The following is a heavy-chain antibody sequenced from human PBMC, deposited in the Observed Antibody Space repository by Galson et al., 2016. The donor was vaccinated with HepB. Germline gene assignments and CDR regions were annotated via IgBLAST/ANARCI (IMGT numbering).Heavy chain of an antibody. J-gene: IGHJ4*02. CDR2: ISSGAYKT. Sequence: SLRLSCAASGFTLSPYAMSWVRQALGQGLEWVSIISSGAYKTYYADSVKGRFTISRDDSKDSLYLQMNSLRPDDTAVYYCVRTVSVGARPGRHHDHWGQGTVVTVSS. CDR1: GFTLSPYA. CDR3: VRTVSVGARPGRHHDH. D-gene: IGHD1-26*01. V-gene: IGHV3-23*01.